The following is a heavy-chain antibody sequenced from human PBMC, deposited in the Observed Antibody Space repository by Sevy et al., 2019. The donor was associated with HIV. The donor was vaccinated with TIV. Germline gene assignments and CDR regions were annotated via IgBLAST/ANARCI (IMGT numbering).Heavy chain of an antibody. CDR3: ARPGGYCPRAFLTQSPVWFDP. D-gene: IGHD3-10*01. CDR2: IYPGDSDT. Sequence: GESLKISCKGSGYSFTSYWIGWVRQMPGKGLEWMGIIYPGDSDTRYSPSFQGQVTISADKSISTAYLQWSSLKASDTAMYYYARPGGYCPRAFLTQSPVWFDPWGQGTLVTVSS. CDR1: GYSFTSYW. V-gene: IGHV5-51*01. J-gene: IGHJ5*02.